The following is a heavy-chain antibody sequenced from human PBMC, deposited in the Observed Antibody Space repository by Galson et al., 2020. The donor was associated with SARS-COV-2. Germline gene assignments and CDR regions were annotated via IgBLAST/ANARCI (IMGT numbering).Heavy chain of an antibody. V-gene: IGHV3-74*03. CDR2: INSDGSRT. J-gene: IGHJ5*02. D-gene: IGHD2-15*01. Sequence: GGSLRLSCEGSGFTFNRYWRHWVRQPPGTGLGWVSRINSDGSRTTYADSVKGRFTISRDSAKNTVYLQMNSLRPEDTAVYYCARVGDCGGGSCYDHWGQGSLLTVSS. CDR3: ARVGDCGGGSCYDH. CDR1: GFTFNRYW.